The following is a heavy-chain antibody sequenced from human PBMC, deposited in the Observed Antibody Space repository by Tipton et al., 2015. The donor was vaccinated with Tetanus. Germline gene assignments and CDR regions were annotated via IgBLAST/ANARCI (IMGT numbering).Heavy chain of an antibody. CDR2: VSQSGSA. D-gene: IGHD6-13*01. V-gene: IGHV4-34*01. CDR1: GGSFSGFF. CDR3: ARAGGGSWGNFDY. Sequence: TLSLTCAVYGGSFSGFFWSWVRQSPGKGLEWIGEVSQSGSANYNPSLRSRVTISVDTSRKQFSLSLTSMTAADTAVYYCARAGGGSWGNFDYWGQGTLVTVSS. J-gene: IGHJ4*02.